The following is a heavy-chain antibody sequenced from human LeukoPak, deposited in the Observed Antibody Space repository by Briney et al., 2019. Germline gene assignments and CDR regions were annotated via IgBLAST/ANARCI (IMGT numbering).Heavy chain of an antibody. CDR3: ARSGLSRFGF. J-gene: IGHJ4*02. D-gene: IGHD2/OR15-2a*01. CDR1: GFPFTTYA. V-gene: IGHV3-23*01. CDR2: ISGRGGRT. Sequence: GGSLRLSCAASGFPFTTYAMSWVRQAPGKGLEWVSAISGRGGRTYYADSVKGRFTISRDNSRNTLYLQMNSLRAEDTAVYYCARSGLSRFGFWGQGTLVTVSS.